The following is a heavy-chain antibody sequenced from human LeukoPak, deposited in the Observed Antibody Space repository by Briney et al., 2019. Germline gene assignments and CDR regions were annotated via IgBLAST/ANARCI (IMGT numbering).Heavy chain of an antibody. J-gene: IGHJ4*02. Sequence: GGSLRLSCAASGFTFSSYAMHWVRQAPGKGLEWVAVISYDGSNKYYADPVKGRFTISRDNSKNTLYLQMNSLRAEDTAVYYCARDLRVAGTSYWGQGTLVTVSS. CDR1: GFTFSSYA. V-gene: IGHV3-30-3*01. CDR2: ISYDGSNK. D-gene: IGHD6-19*01. CDR3: ARDLRVAGTSY.